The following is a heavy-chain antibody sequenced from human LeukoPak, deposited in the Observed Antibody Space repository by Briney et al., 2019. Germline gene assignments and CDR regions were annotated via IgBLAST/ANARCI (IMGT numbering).Heavy chain of an antibody. CDR1: GGSISSSTYY. CDR2: IYYSGYT. J-gene: IGHJ4*02. CDR3: AKHYMGSSYNRGLDS. V-gene: IGHV4-39*01. Sequence: SETLSLTCTVSGGSISSSTYYWGWVRQPPGKGLEWIGSIYYSGYTYYNPSLESRVTISIDTSKNQFSLKLSSVTAADTAIYYCAKHYMGSSYNRGLDSWGQGTLVTVSS. D-gene: IGHD3-10*01.